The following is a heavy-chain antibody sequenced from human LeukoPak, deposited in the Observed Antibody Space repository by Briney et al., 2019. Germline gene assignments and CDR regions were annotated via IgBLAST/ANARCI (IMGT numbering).Heavy chain of an antibody. CDR2: IYSGGST. CDR1: GFTVSSNY. Sequence: PGGSLRLSCAASGFTVSSNYMSWVRQAPGKGLEWVSVIYSGGSTYYADSVKGRFTISRDDSKNTLYLQMNSLRAEDKAVYYCARGNDYGDYYFDYWGQGTLVTVSS. D-gene: IGHD4-17*01. J-gene: IGHJ4*02. CDR3: ARGNDYGDYYFDY. V-gene: IGHV3-53*01.